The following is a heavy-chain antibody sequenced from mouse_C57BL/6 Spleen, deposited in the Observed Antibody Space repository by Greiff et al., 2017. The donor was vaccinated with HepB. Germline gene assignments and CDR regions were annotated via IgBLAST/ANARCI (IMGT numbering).Heavy chain of an antibody. CDR2: IHPNSGST. CDR3: ARGGNDGYCWYFDV. J-gene: IGHJ1*03. V-gene: IGHV1-64*01. Sequence: QVQLQQPGAELVKPGASVKLSCKASGYTFTSYWMHWVKQRPGQGLEWIGMIHPNSGSTNYNEKFKSKATLTVDKSSSTAYMQLSSLTSEDSAVYYCARGGNDGYCWYFDVWGTGTTVTVSS. CDR1: GYTFTSYW. D-gene: IGHD2-3*01.